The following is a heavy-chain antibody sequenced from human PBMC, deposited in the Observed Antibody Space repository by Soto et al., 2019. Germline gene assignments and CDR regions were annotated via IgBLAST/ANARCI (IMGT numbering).Heavy chain of an antibody. J-gene: IGHJ4*02. Sequence: QVQLVQSGAEVRKPGSSLKVSCKASGGTFSRHAISWVRQAPGQGLEWMGGIIPIFGTANHAQKFQGRVTIIADEYTSTVYMELSSLRSEDTAMYYCARGWGYDSNDYYYAYWGQGTLVIVSS. CDR2: IIPIFGTA. CDR1: GGTFSRHA. V-gene: IGHV1-69*01. CDR3: ARGWGYDSNDYYYAY. D-gene: IGHD3-22*01.